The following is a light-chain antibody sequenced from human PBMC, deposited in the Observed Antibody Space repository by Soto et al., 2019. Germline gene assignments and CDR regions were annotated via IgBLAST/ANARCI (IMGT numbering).Light chain of an antibody. J-gene: IGKJ5*01. V-gene: IGKV1-5*03. CDR3: QQYNSLSIT. CDR1: QSITTW. CDR2: KAS. Sequence: DIQMTQSPSTLSASVGDSVTITCRASQSITTWLAWYQQTPGKAPKLLIYKASSLESGVPSRFNGGGSGTEFTLTISSLQPDDFATYYCQQYNSLSITFGQGTRREIK.